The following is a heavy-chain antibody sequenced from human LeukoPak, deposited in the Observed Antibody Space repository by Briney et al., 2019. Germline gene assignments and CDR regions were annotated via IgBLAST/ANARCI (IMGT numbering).Heavy chain of an antibody. CDR3: ARAYKDRSLAGKKEFFQH. V-gene: IGHV3-9*01. J-gene: IGHJ1*01. Sequence: LPGGSLRLSCAASGFTFDNYAMSWVRQVPGKGLEWIPLISWNSGTIGYADSVKGRFTISRDNANNFLYLQMNSLRAEDTALYYCARAYKDRSLAGKKEFFQHWGQGTLVTVSS. CDR2: ISWNSGTI. D-gene: IGHD6-19*01. CDR1: GFTFDNYA.